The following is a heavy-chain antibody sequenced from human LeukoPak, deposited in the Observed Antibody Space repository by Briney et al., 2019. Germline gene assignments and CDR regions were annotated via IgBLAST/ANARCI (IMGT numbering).Heavy chain of an antibody. CDR3: ATDGSGSYYYFDY. Sequence: RASVKVSCEVSGYTLTELSMHWVRQAPGKGLEWMGGFDPEDGETIYAQKFQGRVTMTEDTSTDTAYMELSSLRSEDTAVYYCATDGSGSYYYFDYWGQGTLVTVSS. CDR2: FDPEDGET. J-gene: IGHJ4*02. D-gene: IGHD1-26*01. V-gene: IGHV1-24*01. CDR1: GYTLTELS.